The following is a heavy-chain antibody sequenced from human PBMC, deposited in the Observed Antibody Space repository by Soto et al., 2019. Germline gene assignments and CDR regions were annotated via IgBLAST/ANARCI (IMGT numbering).Heavy chain of an antibody. CDR2: IIPIFGTA. V-gene: IGHV1-69*13. CDR3: ARAPPPHPGIDSPPHYYYGMDV. D-gene: IGHD3-10*01. Sequence: ASVKVSCKASGGTFSSYAISWVRQAPGQGLEWMGGIIPIFGTANYAQKFQGRVTITADESTSTAYMELSSLRSEDTAVYYCARAPPPHPGIDSPPHYYYGMDVWGQGTTVTVSS. CDR1: GGTFSSYA. J-gene: IGHJ6*02.